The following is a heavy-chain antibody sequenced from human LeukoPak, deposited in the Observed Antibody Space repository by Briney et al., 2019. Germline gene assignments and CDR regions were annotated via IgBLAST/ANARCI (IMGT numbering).Heavy chain of an antibody. J-gene: IGHJ4*02. CDR2: ISGSGGST. Sequence: GGTLRPSCAASGFTFSSYGMSWVRQAPGKGLEWVSAISGSGGSTYYADSVKGRFTISRDNSKNTLYLQMNSLRAEDTAMYYCARGFRYSTGWYNFDSWGQGTLVTVSS. CDR1: GFTFSSYG. CDR3: ARGFRYSTGWYNFDS. V-gene: IGHV3-23*01. D-gene: IGHD6-19*01.